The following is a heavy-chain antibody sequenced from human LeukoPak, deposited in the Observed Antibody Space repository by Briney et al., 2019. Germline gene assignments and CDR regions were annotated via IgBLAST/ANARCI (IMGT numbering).Heavy chain of an antibody. J-gene: IGHJ4*02. D-gene: IGHD1-1*01. CDR2: IGGSGGST. CDR1: GFPFSSYA. Sequence: GGSLRLSCAASGFPFSSYAMSWVRQAPGKGLEWVSAIGGSGGSTYYAASVKGRFTISRDNSKNTLYLQMNSLRAEDTVLYYCAKEGTGLFVGYWGQGTVVMVTS. CDR3: AKEGTGLFVGY. V-gene: IGHV3-23*01.